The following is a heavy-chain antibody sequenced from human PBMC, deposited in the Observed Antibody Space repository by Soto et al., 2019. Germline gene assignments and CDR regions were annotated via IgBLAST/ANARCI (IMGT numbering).Heavy chain of an antibody. Sequence: ASVKVSCKASGYSVTNYDIHWVQQAPGQGLEWMGWISSHTHNTNYVQKFQGRVTMTADTSTSTVYMDLRSLRSDDTAVYYCARERRRWLQFEYWGQGTLVTVS. CDR3: ARERRRWLQFEY. CDR2: ISSHTHNT. J-gene: IGHJ4*02. CDR1: GYSVTNYD. V-gene: IGHV1-18*04. D-gene: IGHD5-12*01.